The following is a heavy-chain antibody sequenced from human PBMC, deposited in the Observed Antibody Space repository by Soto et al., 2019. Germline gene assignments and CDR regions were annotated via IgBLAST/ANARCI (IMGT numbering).Heavy chain of an antibody. Sequence: QVQLVQSGAEVKKPGASVKVSCKASGYTFTSYGISWVRQAPGQGLEWMGWISAYNGNTNYAQKIQGRVTMTSDTSTSTAYMELRSLRSDDTAVYYCARAGDSSGWPNYYGMDVWGQGTTVTVSS. CDR2: ISAYNGNT. V-gene: IGHV1-18*01. CDR1: GYTFTSYG. J-gene: IGHJ6*02. CDR3: ARAGDSSGWPNYYGMDV. D-gene: IGHD6-19*01.